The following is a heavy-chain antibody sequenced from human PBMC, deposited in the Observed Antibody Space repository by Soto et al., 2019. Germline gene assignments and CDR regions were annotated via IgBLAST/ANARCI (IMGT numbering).Heavy chain of an antibody. Sequence: SVKVSCKASGFTFTSSAVQWVRQARGQRLEWIGWIVVGSGNTNYAQKFQERVTITRDMSTSTAYMELSSLRSEDTAVYYCAAGIRYIHWFDPWGQGTLVTVSS. V-gene: IGHV1-58*01. J-gene: IGHJ5*02. D-gene: IGHD1-26*01. CDR2: IVVGSGNT. CDR1: GFTFTSSA. CDR3: AAGIRYIHWFDP.